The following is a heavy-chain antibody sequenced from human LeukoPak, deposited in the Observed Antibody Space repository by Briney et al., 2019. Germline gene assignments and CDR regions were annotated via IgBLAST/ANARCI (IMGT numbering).Heavy chain of an antibody. CDR1: GGSISSGSYY. J-gene: IGHJ3*01. Sequence: SETLSLTCTVSGGSISSGSYYWGWIRQPPGKGLEWIGSIYYNENRYFSGTSDYNPSLKSRVTISGDTSKNQFSLKLSSVTAADTAMYYCAREDAVSSDDAFDLWGQGTMVTVS. V-gene: IGHV4-39*07. CDR2: IYYNENRYFSGTS. CDR3: AREDAVSSDDAFDL. D-gene: IGHD6-19*01.